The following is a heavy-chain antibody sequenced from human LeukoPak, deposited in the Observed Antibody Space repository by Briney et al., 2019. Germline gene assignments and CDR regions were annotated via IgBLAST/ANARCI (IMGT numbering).Heavy chain of an antibody. J-gene: IGHJ3*02. Sequence: GGSLRLSCTASGFTFSSYPMHWVRQAPGKGLEWVAVISYDGTNKFYADSVKGRFTISRDNSKNTLHLQMNSLRAEDTAVYYCARDDCSSTSCYAFDIWGQGTMVTVSS. CDR1: GFTFSSYP. D-gene: IGHD2-2*01. CDR3: ARDDCSSTSCYAFDI. CDR2: ISYDGTNK. V-gene: IGHV3-30*04.